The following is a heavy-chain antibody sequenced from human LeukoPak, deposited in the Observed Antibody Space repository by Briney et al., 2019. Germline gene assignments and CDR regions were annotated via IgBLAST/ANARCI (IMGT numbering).Heavy chain of an antibody. V-gene: IGHV3-23*01. CDR3: AKGPYSGFS. CDR2: ISDSTDNT. D-gene: IGHD1-26*01. CDR1: GFTFSSYA. Sequence: PGGSLRLSCAASGFTFSSYAMSWVRQSPRKGLEWVSAISDSTDNTYYADSVKGRFTISRDNSKNTLYLQMSSLRAEDTAVYYCAKGPYSGFSWGQGTLVTVSS. J-gene: IGHJ5*02.